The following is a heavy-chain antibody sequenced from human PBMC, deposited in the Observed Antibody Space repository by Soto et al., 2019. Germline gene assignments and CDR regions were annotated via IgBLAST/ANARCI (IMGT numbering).Heavy chain of an antibody. V-gene: IGHV1-2*04. CDR1: GYTFTGYY. J-gene: IGHJ6*02. Sequence: ASVKVSCKASGYTFTGYYMHWVRQAPGQELEWMGWINPNSGGTNYAQKFQGWVTMTRDTSISTAYMELSRLRSDDTAVYYCARGEDVGYCSGGSCKNYYYGMEVRGQGTTVTVSS. CDR2: INPNSGGT. CDR3: ARGEDVGYCSGGSCKNYYYGMEV. D-gene: IGHD2-15*01.